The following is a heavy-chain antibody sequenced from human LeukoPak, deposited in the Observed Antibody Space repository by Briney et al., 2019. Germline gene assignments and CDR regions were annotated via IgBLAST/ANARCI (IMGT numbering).Heavy chain of an antibody. J-gene: IGHJ4*02. CDR2: IIPILGIA. CDR1: GGTFSSYS. V-gene: IGHV1-69*02. D-gene: IGHD1-26*01. CDR3: ASRSGSYRTGFDY. Sequence: ASVKVSCKASGGTFSSYSISWVRQAPGQGVEWMGRIIPILGIANYAQKFQGRVTITADKSTSTAYMELSSLRSEDTAVYYCASRSGSYRTGFDYWGQGTLVTVSS.